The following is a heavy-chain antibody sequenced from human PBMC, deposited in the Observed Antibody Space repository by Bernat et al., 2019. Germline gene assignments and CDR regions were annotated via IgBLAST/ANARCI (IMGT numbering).Heavy chain of an antibody. D-gene: IGHD6-13*01. CDR1: GFTFSSYC. J-gene: IGHJ4*02. CDR3: ARAAGYSSSVDY. V-gene: IGHV3-74*01. CDR2: INSDGSST. Sequence: EVQLVESGGGLVQPGGSLRLSCAASGFTFSSYCMHWVRQAPGKGLVWVSRINSDGSSTSYADSVKGRFTISRDNAKNTLYLQMNRLRAEDTAVYYWARAAGYSSSVDYWGQGTLVTVSS.